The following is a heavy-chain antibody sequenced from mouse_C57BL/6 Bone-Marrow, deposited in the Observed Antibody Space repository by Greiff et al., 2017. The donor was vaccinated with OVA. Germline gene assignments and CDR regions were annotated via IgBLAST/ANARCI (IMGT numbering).Heavy chain of an antibody. V-gene: IGHV6-3*01. CDR1: GFTFSNYW. CDR2: IRLRSDNYAT. CDR3: TGRRAY. Sequence: EVKVEESGGGLVQPGGSMKLSCVASGFTFSNYWMNWVRQSPEKGLEWVAQIRLRSDNYATHYAVSVKGRFTISRDDSKSSVYLQKNHLRAGDTRIYYCTGRRAYWGQGTLVTVSA. J-gene: IGHJ3*01.